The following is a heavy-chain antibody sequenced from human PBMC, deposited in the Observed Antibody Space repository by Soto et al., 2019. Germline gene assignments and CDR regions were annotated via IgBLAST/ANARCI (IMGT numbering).Heavy chain of an antibody. D-gene: IGHD6-13*01. Sequence: ESGGGLVKPGGSLRLSCAASGFTFGNAWMSWVRQAPGKGREWVGRIKSKTDGVTTDYAAPVKGRFTISRDDSKNTLYLQMNSLKTEDTAVYYCTTPGIAAAGETYYYYGMDVWGQGTTVTVSS. CDR1: GFTFGNAW. J-gene: IGHJ6*01. V-gene: IGHV3-15*01. CDR2: IKSKTDGVTT. CDR3: TTPGIAAAGETYYYYGMDV.